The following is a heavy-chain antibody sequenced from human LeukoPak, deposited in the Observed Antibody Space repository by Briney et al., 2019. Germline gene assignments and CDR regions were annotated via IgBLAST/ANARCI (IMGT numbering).Heavy chain of an antibody. CDR3: AREKSSGWYGGDFDY. D-gene: IGHD6-19*01. J-gene: IGHJ4*02. CDR2: IFYSGST. Sequence: SETLSLTCTDSGGSISSYYWSWIRQPPGKGLDWIGYIFYSGSTNYNPSLKSRVTISVDTSKSQFSLNLSSVTAADTAVYYCAREKSSGWYGGDFDYWGQGTLVTVSS. V-gene: IGHV4-59*01. CDR1: GGSISSYY.